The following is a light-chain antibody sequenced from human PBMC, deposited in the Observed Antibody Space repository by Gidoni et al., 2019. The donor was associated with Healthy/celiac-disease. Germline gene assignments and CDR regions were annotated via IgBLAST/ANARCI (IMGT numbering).Light chain of an antibody. CDR1: QDISNY. CDR3: QQFDNLPLT. Sequence: DIQMTPSPSSLSASVGDRVTITCQASQDISNYLIWYQQKPGKAPKLLIYDASNWETGVPSRFSGSGSGTDFTFTISSLQPEDIATYYCQQFDNLPLTFGRGTKVEIK. CDR2: DAS. V-gene: IGKV1-33*01. J-gene: IGKJ4*01.